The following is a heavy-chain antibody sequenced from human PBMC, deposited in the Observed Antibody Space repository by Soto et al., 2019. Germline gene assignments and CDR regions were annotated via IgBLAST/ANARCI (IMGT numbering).Heavy chain of an antibody. Sequence: PGGSLRLSCAASGFTFSSYGMHWVRQAPGKGLEWVAVIWYDGSNKYYADSVKGRFTISRDNSKNKLYLQMNSLRAEDTAVYYCARGHPSITIFGGNLDYWGQGTLVTVSS. D-gene: IGHD3-3*01. J-gene: IGHJ4*02. CDR1: GFTFSSYG. V-gene: IGHV3-33*01. CDR2: IWYDGSNK. CDR3: ARGHPSITIFGGNLDY.